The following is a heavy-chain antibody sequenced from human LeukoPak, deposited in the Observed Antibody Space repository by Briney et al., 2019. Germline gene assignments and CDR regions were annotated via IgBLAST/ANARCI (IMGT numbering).Heavy chain of an antibody. CDR1: GFTFSSYA. CDR2: ISGSGGSP. CDR3: AKDHYYDSSGSAPGY. D-gene: IGHD3-22*01. Sequence: GGSLRLSCAASGFTFSSYAMSWVRQAPGKGLEWVSAISGSGGSPYYADSVKGQFTISRDNSKNTLYLQMNSLRAEDTAVYYCAKDHYYDSSGSAPGYWGQGTLVTVSS. J-gene: IGHJ4*02. V-gene: IGHV3-23*01.